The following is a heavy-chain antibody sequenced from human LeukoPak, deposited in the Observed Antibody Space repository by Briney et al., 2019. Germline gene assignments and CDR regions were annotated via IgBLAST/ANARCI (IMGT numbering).Heavy chain of an antibody. CDR1: GYTFTSYD. CDR3: ARAAVVIRDWYFDL. Sequence: ASVKVSCKASGYTFTSYDINWVRQATGQGLEWMGWMNPNSGNTGYAQKFQGRVTMTRNTSISTVYMELSSLRSEDTAVYYCARAAVVIRDWYFDLWGRGTLVTVSS. D-gene: IGHD3-22*01. CDR2: MNPNSGNT. V-gene: IGHV1-8*01. J-gene: IGHJ2*01.